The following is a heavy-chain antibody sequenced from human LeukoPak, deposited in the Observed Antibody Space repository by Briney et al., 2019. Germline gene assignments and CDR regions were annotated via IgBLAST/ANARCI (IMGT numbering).Heavy chain of an antibody. Sequence: GGSLRLSCAVSGLTFNVHYIIWIRQAPGKGLEWVSHIGSKGGAILYADSVKGRFTISRDNAKRSVYLEMNSLRVEDTDVYYCATSLSIATTSNYWGQGTLVTVSS. J-gene: IGHJ4*02. V-gene: IGHV3-11*01. D-gene: IGHD1/OR15-1a*01. CDR1: GLTFNVHY. CDR3: ATSLSIATTSNY. CDR2: IGSKGGAI.